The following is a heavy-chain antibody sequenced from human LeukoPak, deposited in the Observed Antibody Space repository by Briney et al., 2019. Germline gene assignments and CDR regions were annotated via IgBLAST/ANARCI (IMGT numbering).Heavy chain of an antibody. CDR3: ARIRREYSSSPDAFDI. CDR1: GFSLSTSKMS. CDR2: IDWDDK. V-gene: IGHV2-70*11. D-gene: IGHD6-6*01. Sequence: SGPTLVNPTQTLTLTCTFSGFSLSTSKMSVSWIRQPPGKALEWLARIDWDDKYYSTSLKTRLTISKDASKNQVVLRMTNMDPVDTATYYCARIRREYSSSPDAFDIWGQGTVVTVSS. J-gene: IGHJ3*02.